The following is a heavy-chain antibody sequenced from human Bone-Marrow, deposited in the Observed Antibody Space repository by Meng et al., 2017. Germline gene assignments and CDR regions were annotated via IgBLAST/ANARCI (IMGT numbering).Heavy chain of an antibody. CDR2: ISYDGSNK. CDR3: ARGLGGGFNYYYGMDV. J-gene: IGHJ6*02. CDR1: GFTFSSYA. Sequence: GESLKISCAASGFTFSSYAMHWVRQAPGKGLEWVAVISYDGSNKYYADSVKGRFTFSRDNSKNTLYLQMNSLRAEDTAVYYCARGLGGGFNYYYGMDVWGQGTTVTVSS. V-gene: IGHV3-30*04. D-gene: IGHD3-16*01.